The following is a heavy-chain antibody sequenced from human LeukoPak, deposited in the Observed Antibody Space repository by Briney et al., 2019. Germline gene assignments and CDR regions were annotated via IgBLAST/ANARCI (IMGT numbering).Heavy chain of an antibody. CDR3: ARDKNGMSSTFDY. V-gene: IGHV3-53*01. Sequence: GGSLRLSCAASGFTVSSNYMSWVRQAPGKGLEWVSVIYSGGSTYYADSVKGRFTISRDNSKNTLYLQMNSLRAEDTAVYYCARDKNGMSSTFDYWGQGTLVTVSS. CDR1: GFTVSSNY. J-gene: IGHJ4*02. D-gene: IGHD1-1*01. CDR2: IYSGGST.